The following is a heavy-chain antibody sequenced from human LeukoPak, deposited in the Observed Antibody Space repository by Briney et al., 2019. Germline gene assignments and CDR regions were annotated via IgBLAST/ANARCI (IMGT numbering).Heavy chain of an antibody. V-gene: IGHV3-23*01. CDR2: ISGSGGST. CDR1: GFTFSSYA. J-gene: IGHJ4*02. CDR3: AKGVFGVVPAAPLDY. D-gene: IGHD2-2*01. Sequence: PVGSLRLSCAASGFTFSSYAMSWVRQAPGKGLEWVSAISGSGGSTYYADSVKGRFTISRDNSKNTLYLQMNSLKAEDTAVYYCAKGVFGVVPAAPLDYWGQGTLVTVSS.